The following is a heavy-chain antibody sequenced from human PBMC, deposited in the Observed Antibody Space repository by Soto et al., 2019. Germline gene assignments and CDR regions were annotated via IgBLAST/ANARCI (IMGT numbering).Heavy chain of an antibody. J-gene: IGHJ4*02. CDR2: IDASGGST. V-gene: IGHV1-46*03. D-gene: IGHD3-10*01. CDR1: GYTFTDYY. CDR3: GRDTRGSGSRFAF. Sequence: QVQLVQSGAEVKKPGASVKVSCKASGYTFTDYYMHWVRQAPGQGLEWMGIIDASGGSTTYAQKFQGRVTMTRDTSTSTVYIELSRLRSEDTAVYYCGRDTRGSGSRFAFWGQGTPVTVSS.